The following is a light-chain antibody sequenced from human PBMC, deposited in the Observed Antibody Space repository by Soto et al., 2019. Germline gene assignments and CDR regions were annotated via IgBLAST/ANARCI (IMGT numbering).Light chain of an antibody. CDR3: QQSYRMYT. V-gene: IGKV1-39*01. CDR1: QSISTY. J-gene: IGKJ2*01. CDR2: AAS. Sequence: DIQMTQSPSSLSASVGDRVTITCRASQSISTYLNWYQHRPGKAPELLIYAASSLQSGVPSRFSGSGSGTDFTLTISSLQPEDFATYYCQQSYRMYTFGQGTKVDIK.